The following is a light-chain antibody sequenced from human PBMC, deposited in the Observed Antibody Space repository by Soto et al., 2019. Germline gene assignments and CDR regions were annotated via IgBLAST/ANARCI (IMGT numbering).Light chain of an antibody. Sequence: EIVLTQSPATLSLSPGERATLSCRASQDVSSKLAWYQQKPGLPPRLVIYDASTRATGIPARFSGSGSGKDFTLTISGLQSEDFAIYYGQQYDTWPPGTFGQGTKV. CDR2: DAS. J-gene: IGKJ1*01. V-gene: IGKV3-15*01. CDR1: QDVSSK. CDR3: QQYDTWPPGT.